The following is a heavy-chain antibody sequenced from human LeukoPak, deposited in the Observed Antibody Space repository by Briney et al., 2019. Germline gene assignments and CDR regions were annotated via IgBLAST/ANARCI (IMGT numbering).Heavy chain of an antibody. J-gene: IGHJ4*02. V-gene: IGHV4-39*01. D-gene: IGHD5-12*01. CDR1: GGSISSSSYY. CDR2: IYYSGST. CDR3: ARHIRRGISGYEFDY. Sequence: SETLSLTCTVSGGSISSSSYYWGWIRQPPGKGLEWIGSIYYSGSTYYNPSLKSRVTISVDTSKNQFSLKLSSVTAADTAVYYWARHIRRGISGYEFDYWGQGTLVTVSS.